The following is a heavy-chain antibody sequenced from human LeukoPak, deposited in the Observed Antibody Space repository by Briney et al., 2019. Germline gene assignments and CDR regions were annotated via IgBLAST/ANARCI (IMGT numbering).Heavy chain of an antibody. J-gene: IGHJ4*02. CDR3: AKGLNTYYYDSSGFVDY. CDR2: ISGGGSTT. D-gene: IGHD3-22*01. CDR1: GFTFSTFA. Sequence: GGSLRLSCGGSGFTFSTFAMTWVRQAPGQGLEWVSTISGGGSTTYYADSVKGRFTISRDNSKNTLYLQMNSLRAEDTAVYYCAKGLNTYYYDSSGFVDYWGQGTLVTVSS. V-gene: IGHV3-23*01.